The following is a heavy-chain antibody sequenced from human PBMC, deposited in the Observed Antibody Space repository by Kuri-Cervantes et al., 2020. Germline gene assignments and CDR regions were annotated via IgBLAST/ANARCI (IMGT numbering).Heavy chain of an antibody. CDR1: GYTSTSYD. Sequence: ASVKVSCKASGYTSTSYDINWVRQATGQGLEWMGWMNPNSGNTGYAQKFQGRVTMTRNTSISTAYMELSSLRSEDTAVYYCARDLYSGSTANWFDPWGQGTLVTVSS. D-gene: IGHD1-26*01. CDR2: MNPNSGNT. J-gene: IGHJ5*02. V-gene: IGHV1-8*01. CDR3: ARDLYSGSTANWFDP.